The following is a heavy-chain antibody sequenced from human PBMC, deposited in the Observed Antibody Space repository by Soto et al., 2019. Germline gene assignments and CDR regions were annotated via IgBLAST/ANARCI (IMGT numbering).Heavy chain of an antibody. CDR3: AHRGYGDYPKDNWFDP. D-gene: IGHD4-17*01. V-gene: IGHV2-5*01. Sequence: QITLKESGPTLVKPTQTLTLTCTFSGFSLSTSIGRGVGWICQPPGKALEWLALIYWNDDERYNPSLRSRLTITKVTSTNQVVLIMTNMEPVDTATYYCAHRGYGDYPKDNWFDPWGQGILVTVSS. CDR1: GFSLSTSIGRG. J-gene: IGHJ5*02. CDR2: IYWNDDE.